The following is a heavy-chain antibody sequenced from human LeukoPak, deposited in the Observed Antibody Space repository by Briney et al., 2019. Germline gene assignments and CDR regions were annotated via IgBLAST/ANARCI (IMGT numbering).Heavy chain of an antibody. CDR3: ARMGGIGVNWFDP. CDR2: FDPEDGAT. V-gene: IGHV1-24*01. CDR1: GYTLSELS. D-gene: IGHD3-10*01. Sequence: ASVKVSCKVSGYTLSELSMHWVRQAPGKGLEWMGGFDPEDGATVYAQKFQGRVTMTEDTSTDTAYMELSSLRSEDTAVYYCARMGGIGVNWFDPWGQGTLVTVSS. J-gene: IGHJ5*02.